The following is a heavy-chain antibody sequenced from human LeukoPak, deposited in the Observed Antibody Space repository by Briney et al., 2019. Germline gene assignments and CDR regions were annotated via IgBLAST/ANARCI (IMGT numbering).Heavy chain of an antibody. CDR3: ARVPNAPKIEPNWFDP. J-gene: IGHJ5*02. Sequence: PSETLSLTCSVSGGYISSYYWSWIRQPPGKGLEWIGIINYSGSTKYNPSLKSRVSISVDTSKNQFSLRLTSVTVADTAVYFCARVPNAPKIEPNWFDPWGQGTLVTVSP. D-gene: IGHD1-14*01. CDR1: GGYISSYY. V-gene: IGHV4-59*01. CDR2: INYSGST.